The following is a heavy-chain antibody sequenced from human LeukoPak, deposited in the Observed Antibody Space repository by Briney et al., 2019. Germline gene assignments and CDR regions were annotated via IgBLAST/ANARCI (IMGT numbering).Heavy chain of an antibody. V-gene: IGHV1-2*02. D-gene: IGHD3-10*01. CDR2: INPNSGGT. Sequence: GASVKVSCKASGYTFAGYYIHWVRQAPGQGREWMGWINPNSGGTNYAQKFQGRVTMTRDTSISTAYLQWSSLKASDTAMYYCAGAMTMVRYFDFWGQGILVTVSS. J-gene: IGHJ4*02. CDR1: GYTFAGYY. CDR3: AGAMTMVRYFDF.